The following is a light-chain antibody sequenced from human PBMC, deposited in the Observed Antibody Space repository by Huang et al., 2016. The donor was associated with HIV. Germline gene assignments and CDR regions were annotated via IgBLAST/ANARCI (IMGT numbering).Light chain of an antibody. CDR1: QHLGSN. J-gene: IGKJ1*01. CDR2: AAS. Sequence: DILMTQSQVTLSVPPGERATLSCRASQHLGSNLAWYQQKPGHPPRLLIYAASTRATAAPARFSGSGSKTDFNLAIDSLPSEDSALYFCQQYNKWPRTFGQGTKLEIK. CDR3: QQYNKWPRT. V-gene: IGKV3D-15*01.